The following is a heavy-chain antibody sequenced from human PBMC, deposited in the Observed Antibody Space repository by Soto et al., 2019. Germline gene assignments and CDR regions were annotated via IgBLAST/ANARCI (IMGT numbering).Heavy chain of an antibody. J-gene: IGHJ5*02. CDR3: ARVGYYSNKFDP. D-gene: IGHD4-4*01. CDR1: GGSFSGYY. V-gene: IGHV4-34*01. Sequence: SETLSLTCAVYGGSFSGYYWSWIRQPPGKGLEWIGEINHSGSTNYNPSLKSRVTISVDTSKNQFSLKLSSVTVADTAVYYCARVGYYSNKFDPWGQGTLVTVSS. CDR2: INHSGST.